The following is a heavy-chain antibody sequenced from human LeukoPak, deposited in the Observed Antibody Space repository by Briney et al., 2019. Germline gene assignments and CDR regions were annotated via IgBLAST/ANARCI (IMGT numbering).Heavy chain of an antibody. Sequence: PGGSLRLSCAASGFTFSSYSMNWVRQAPGKGLECVSSISSSSSYIYYADSVKGRFTISRDNAKNSLYLQMNSLRDEDTAVYYCARRCSSTSCFDYWGQGTLVTVSS. V-gene: IGHV3-21*01. CDR3: ARRCSSTSCFDY. CDR2: ISSSSSYI. D-gene: IGHD2-2*01. CDR1: GFTFSSYS. J-gene: IGHJ4*02.